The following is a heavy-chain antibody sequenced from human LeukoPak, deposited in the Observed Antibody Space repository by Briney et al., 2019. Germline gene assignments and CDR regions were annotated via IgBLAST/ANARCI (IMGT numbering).Heavy chain of an antibody. CDR2: ISTSGGST. CDR3: AKATTASPRNFDY. V-gene: IGHV3-23*01. J-gene: IGHJ4*02. CDR1: GFSFSSYA. D-gene: IGHD2-21*02. Sequence: GWSLRLSCAASGFSFSSYAMSWVRQAPGKGLEWVSSISTSGGSTYYADSVKGRFTISRDNSKNTLHLQMNSLRAEDTAVYYCAKATTASPRNFDYWGQGTLVTVSP.